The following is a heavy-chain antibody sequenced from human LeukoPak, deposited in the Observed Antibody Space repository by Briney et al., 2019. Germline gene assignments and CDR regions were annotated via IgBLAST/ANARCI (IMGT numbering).Heavy chain of an antibody. V-gene: IGHV4-59*01. CDR1: GRSISSYY. Sequence: SSETLSLTCTVSGRSISSYYWSWIRQSPGKGLEWIGHIYHSGSTNYNPSLKSRVTMSVDRSKNQVSLKLSSVTAADTALYYCARKGDRGSAGFFDYWGQGTLVTVSS. D-gene: IGHD1-26*01. CDR2: IYHSGST. J-gene: IGHJ4*02. CDR3: ARKGDRGSAGFFDY.